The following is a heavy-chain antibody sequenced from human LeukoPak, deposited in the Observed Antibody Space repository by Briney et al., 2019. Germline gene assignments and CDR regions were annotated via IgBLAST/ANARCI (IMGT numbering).Heavy chain of an antibody. Sequence: SLRLSCTVSGFTFDDFAMTWVRQAPGKGLEWVGFIRRKAYGGTPEYAASVKGRFTISIDDSTNTAFLQMNSLTIEDTGIYYCSRDSHGDNVFDYWGQGTLVTVSS. CDR3: SRDSHGDNVFDY. V-gene: IGHV3-49*04. CDR2: IRRKAYGGTP. D-gene: IGHD1-1*01. J-gene: IGHJ4*02. CDR1: GFTFDDFA.